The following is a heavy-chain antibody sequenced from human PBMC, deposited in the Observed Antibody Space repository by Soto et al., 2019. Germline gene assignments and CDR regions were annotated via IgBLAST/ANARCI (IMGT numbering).Heavy chain of an antibody. CDR2: ISSSSNTI. CDR1: GXTFSSYS. D-gene: IGHD7-27*01. J-gene: IGHJ4*02. Sequence: GGSLRLSCAASGXTFSSYSMNWVRQAPGKGLEWVSYISSSSNTIIYADSVKGRFTISRDNAENSLSLQMNSLRPEDTAVYYCARDLNWGFDYWGQGTLVTVSS. V-gene: IGHV3-48*01. CDR3: ARDLNWGFDY.